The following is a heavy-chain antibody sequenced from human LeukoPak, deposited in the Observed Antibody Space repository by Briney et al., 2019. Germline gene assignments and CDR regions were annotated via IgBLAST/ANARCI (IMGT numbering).Heavy chain of an antibody. CDR2: IYHSGST. J-gene: IGHJ6*02. CDR1: GGSISSSNW. Sequence: MPSETLSLTCAVSGGSISSSNWWSWVRQPPGKGLEWIGEIYHSGSTNYNPSLKSRVTISVDKSKNQFSLKLSSVTAADTAVYYCATSPRIAAAGYGMDVWGQGTTVTVSS. V-gene: IGHV4-4*02. D-gene: IGHD6-13*01. CDR3: ATSPRIAAAGYGMDV.